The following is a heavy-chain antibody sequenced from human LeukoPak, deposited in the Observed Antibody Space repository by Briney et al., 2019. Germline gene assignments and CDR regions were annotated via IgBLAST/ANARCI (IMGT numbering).Heavy chain of an antibody. V-gene: IGHV3-48*04. D-gene: IGHD3-9*01. CDR3: AARGILTGYYLDDY. J-gene: IGHJ4*02. CDR2: ISSSGSTI. CDR1: GFTYRRYS. Sequence: GGSLRLSCAASGFTYRRYSMNWVRQAPGKGLEWVSYISSSGSTIYYADSVKGRFTISRDNAKNSLYLQMNSLRAEDTAVYYCAARGILTGYYLDDYWGQGTLVTVSS.